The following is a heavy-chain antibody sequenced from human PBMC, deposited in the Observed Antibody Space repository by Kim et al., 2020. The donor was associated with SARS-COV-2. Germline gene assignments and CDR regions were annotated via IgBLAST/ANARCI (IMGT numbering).Heavy chain of an antibody. J-gene: IGHJ6*02. CDR2: IYYSGST. Sequence: SETLSLTCTVSGGSISSGGYYWSWIRQHPGKGLEWIGYIYYSGSTYYNPSLKSRVTISVDTSKNQFSLKLSSVTAADTAVYYCARSPNPYGMDVWGQGTTVTVSS. D-gene: IGHD7-27*01. CDR3: ARSPNPYGMDV. V-gene: IGHV4-31*03. CDR1: GGSISSGGYY.